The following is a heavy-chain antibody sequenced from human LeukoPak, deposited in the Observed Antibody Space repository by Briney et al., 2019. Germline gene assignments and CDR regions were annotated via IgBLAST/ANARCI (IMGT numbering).Heavy chain of an antibody. V-gene: IGHV5-51*01. J-gene: IGHJ6*02. CDR1: GYSFTDYW. Sequence: GEPLKISCQTAGYSFTDYWIGWVRQMPGKGLEWMGIIYPGDSDTRYSPSFQGQVTISADKSIRTAYLQWSLKASDTAIYYCARSDQLRWFGEPRRPFYYGMDVWGQGTTVTVSS. CDR2: IYPGDSDT. CDR3: ARSDQLRWFGEPRRPFYYGMDV. D-gene: IGHD3-10*01.